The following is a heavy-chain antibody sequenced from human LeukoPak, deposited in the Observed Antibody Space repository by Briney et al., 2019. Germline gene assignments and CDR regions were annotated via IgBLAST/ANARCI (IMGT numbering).Heavy chain of an antibody. Sequence: GGSLRLSCAASGFTFSSYSMNWVRQAPGKGLEWVSSISSSSSYIYYADSVKGRFTISRDNSKNTLYLQMNSLRAEDTAVYYYAKVTEGLWVIDYWGQGTLVTVSS. D-gene: IGHD5-18*01. CDR2: ISSSSSYI. CDR3: AKVTEGLWVIDY. CDR1: GFTFSSYS. V-gene: IGHV3-21*04. J-gene: IGHJ4*02.